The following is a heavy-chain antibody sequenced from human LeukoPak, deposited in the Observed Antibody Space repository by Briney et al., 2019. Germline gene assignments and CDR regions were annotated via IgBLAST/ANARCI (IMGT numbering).Heavy chain of an antibody. Sequence: SVKVSCKASGGTFSSYAISWVRQAPGQGLEWMGGIIPIFGTANYAQKFQGRVTITADESTSTAYMELSSLRSEDTAVYYCARGMYYDFWSGYSTGWFDPWGQGTLVTVSS. CDR1: GGTFSSYA. J-gene: IGHJ5*02. V-gene: IGHV1-69*01. D-gene: IGHD3-3*01. CDR2: IIPIFGTA. CDR3: ARGMYYDFWSGYSTGWFDP.